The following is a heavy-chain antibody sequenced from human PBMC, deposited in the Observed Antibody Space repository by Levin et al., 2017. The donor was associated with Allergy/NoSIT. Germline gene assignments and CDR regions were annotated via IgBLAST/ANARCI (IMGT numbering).Heavy chain of an antibody. CDR3: ARGEGVIPAAGGAFDS. Sequence: PGGSLRLSCAASGFTVSSNYMNWVRQAPGKGLEWVSVIYSGGSTYYADSVKGRFTISRDNSKNTLYLQMNSLRAEDTAVYYCARGEGVIPAAGGAFDSWGQGTMVTVSS. V-gene: IGHV3-53*01. J-gene: IGHJ3*02. CDR2: IYSGGST. D-gene: IGHD2-2*01. CDR1: GFTVSSNY.